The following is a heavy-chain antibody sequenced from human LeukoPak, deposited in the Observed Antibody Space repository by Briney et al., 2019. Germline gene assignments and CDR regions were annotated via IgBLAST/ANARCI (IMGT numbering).Heavy chain of an antibody. Sequence: PSETLSLTCTVSGGSISSYYWSWIRQPPGKGLEWIGYIYYSGSTNYIPSLKSRVTISVDTSKNQFSLKLSSVTAADTAVYYCARYSGYPIDAFDIWGQGTMVTVSS. V-gene: IGHV4-59*01. CDR2: IYYSGST. CDR3: ARYSGYPIDAFDI. CDR1: GGSISSYY. D-gene: IGHD5-12*01. J-gene: IGHJ3*02.